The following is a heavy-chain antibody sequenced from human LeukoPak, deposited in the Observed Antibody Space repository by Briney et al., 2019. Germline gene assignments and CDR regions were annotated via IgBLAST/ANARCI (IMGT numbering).Heavy chain of an antibody. CDR1: GFTVSSNY. Sequence: GGSLRLSCAASGFTVSSNYMSWVRQAPGEGLEWVSVIYSGGSTYYADSVKGRFTISRDNSKNTLYLQMNSLRAEDTAVYYCARDRGTMIARGAFDIWGQGTMVTVSS. CDR2: IYSGGST. D-gene: IGHD3-22*01. J-gene: IGHJ3*02. V-gene: IGHV3-66*01. CDR3: ARDRGTMIARGAFDI.